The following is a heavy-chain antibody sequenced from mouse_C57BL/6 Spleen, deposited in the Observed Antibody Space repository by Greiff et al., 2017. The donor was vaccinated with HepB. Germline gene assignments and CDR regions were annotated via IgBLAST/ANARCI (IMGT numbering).Heavy chain of an antibody. CDR2: ISDGGSYT. Sequence: VQLKESGGGLVKPGGSLKLSCAASGFTFSSYAMSWVRQTPEKRLEWVATISDGGSYTYYPDNVKGRFTISRDNAKNNLYLQMSHLKSEDTAMYYCARQTIVTHGGAMDYWGQGTSVTVSS. CDR3: ARQTIVTHGGAMDY. V-gene: IGHV5-4*01. CDR1: GFTFSSYA. J-gene: IGHJ4*01. D-gene: IGHD2-5*01.